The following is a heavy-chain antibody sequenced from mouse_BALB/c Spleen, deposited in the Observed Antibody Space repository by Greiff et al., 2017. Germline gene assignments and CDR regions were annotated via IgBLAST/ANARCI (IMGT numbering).Heavy chain of an antibody. CDR1: GYTFSSYW. J-gene: IGHJ4*01. CDR2: ILPGSGST. Sequence: VQLQQSGAELMKPGASVKISCKATGYTFSSYWIEWVKQRPGHGLEWIGEILPGSGSTNYNEKFKGKATFTADTSSNTAYMQLSSLTSEDSAVYYCARGRPYMITTVYYAMDYWGQGTSVTVSS. D-gene: IGHD2-4*01. CDR3: ARGRPYMITTVYYAMDY. V-gene: IGHV1-9*01.